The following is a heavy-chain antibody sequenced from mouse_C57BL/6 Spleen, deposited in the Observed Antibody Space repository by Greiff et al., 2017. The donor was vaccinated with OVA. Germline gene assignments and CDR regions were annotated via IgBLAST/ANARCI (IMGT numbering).Heavy chain of an antibody. CDR3: ARGRSSYWYFDV. CDR2: INPSTGGT. CDR1: GYSFTGYY. J-gene: IGHJ1*03. D-gene: IGHD1-1*01. V-gene: IGHV1-42*01. Sequence: EVQLQQSGPELVKPGASVKISCKASGYSFTGYYMNWVKQSPEKSLEWIGEINPSTGGTTYNQKFKAKATLTVDKSSSTAYMQLKSLTSEDSAGDYCARGRSSYWYFDVWGTGTTVTVSS.